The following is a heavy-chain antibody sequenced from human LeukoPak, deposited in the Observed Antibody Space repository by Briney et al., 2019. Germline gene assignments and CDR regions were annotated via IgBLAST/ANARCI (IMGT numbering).Heavy chain of an antibody. CDR1: GFTFSSYA. CDR3: AKGTTVTTPRAFDI. CDR2: ISGSGGST. D-gene: IGHD4-17*01. J-gene: IGHJ3*02. Sequence: GGSLRLSCAASGFTFSSYAMTWVRQAPGKGLEWVSYISGSGGSTYYADSVKGRFTISRDNSKNTLYLQMNSLRAEDTAAYYCAKGTTVTTPRAFDIWGQGTMVTVSS. V-gene: IGHV3-23*01.